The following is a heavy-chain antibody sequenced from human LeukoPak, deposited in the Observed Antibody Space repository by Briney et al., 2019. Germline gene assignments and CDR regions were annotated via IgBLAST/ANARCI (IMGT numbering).Heavy chain of an antibody. Sequence: SEALSLTCTVSGGSISSGGYYWSWIRQHPGKGLGWIGYIYYSGSTYYNPSLKSRVTISVDTSKNQFSLKLSSVTAADTAVYYCARVGYCSGGSCYNWFDPWGQGTLVTVSS. D-gene: IGHD2-15*01. V-gene: IGHV4-31*03. J-gene: IGHJ5*02. CDR2: IYYSGST. CDR1: GGSISSGGYY. CDR3: ARVGYCSGGSCYNWFDP.